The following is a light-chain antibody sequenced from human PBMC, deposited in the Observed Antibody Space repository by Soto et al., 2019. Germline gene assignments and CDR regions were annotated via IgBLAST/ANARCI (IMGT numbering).Light chain of an antibody. V-gene: IGKV1-39*01. CDR2: DAS. J-gene: IGKJ3*01. CDR3: QQSYSTLPVT. CDR1: QSISNY. Sequence: DIQMTQSPSSLSASVGDRVTITCRASQSISNYLNWYQHKPGKAPSLLIHDASSLQGGVPARFSGTGSGTDFTLTISNLQPEDFATYYCQQSYSTLPVTFGPGTRVDIK.